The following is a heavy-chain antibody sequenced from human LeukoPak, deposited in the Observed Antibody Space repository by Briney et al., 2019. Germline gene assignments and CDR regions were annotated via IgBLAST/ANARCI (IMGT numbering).Heavy chain of an antibody. CDR2: IDYSGST. V-gene: IGHV4-39*01. CDR3: ARMCSNSTCLIDY. Sequence: SETLSLTCSVSGGSISSNSHFGGWIRQPAGKGLEWFGSIDYSGSTFYNPSLESRATISGDTSKNQFSLKLTSVTAADTAVYYCARMCSNSTCLIDYWGQGTLVTVSS. D-gene: IGHD2-2*01. J-gene: IGHJ4*02. CDR1: GGSISSNSHF.